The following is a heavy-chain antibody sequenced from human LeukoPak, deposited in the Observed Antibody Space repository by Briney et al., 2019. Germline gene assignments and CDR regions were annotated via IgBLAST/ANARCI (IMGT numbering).Heavy chain of an antibody. V-gene: IGHV1-18*01. Sequence: GASVKVSCKASGYTFTSYGISWVRQAPGQGLEWMGWISAYNGNTNYAQKLQGRVTMTTDTSTSTAYMELRSLRSDDTAVYHCARERRTVTTFQDYYYGMDVWGQGTTVTVSS. CDR1: GYTFTSYG. J-gene: IGHJ6*02. D-gene: IGHD4-17*01. CDR2: ISAYNGNT. CDR3: ARERRTVTTFQDYYYGMDV.